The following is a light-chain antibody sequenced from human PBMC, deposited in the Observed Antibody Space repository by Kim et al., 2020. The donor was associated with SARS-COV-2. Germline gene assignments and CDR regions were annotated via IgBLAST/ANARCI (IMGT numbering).Light chain of an antibody. V-gene: IGKV1-39*01. CDR3: QQSYSTPPT. J-gene: IGKJ2*01. Sequence: SASVGDRVTITCRASQSIKSYLNWYQQKPRKAPNLLIYAASSLQSGVPSRFRGTGSGTDFTLTISSLQPEDFATYYCQQSYSTPPTFGQGTKLEI. CDR1: QSIKSY. CDR2: AAS.